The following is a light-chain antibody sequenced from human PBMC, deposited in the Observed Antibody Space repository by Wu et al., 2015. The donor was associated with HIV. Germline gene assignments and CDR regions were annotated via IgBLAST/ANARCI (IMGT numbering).Light chain of an antibody. V-gene: IGKV1-5*03. CDR1: RNINTW. J-gene: IGKJ1*01. Sequence: DIQMTQSPFTLSASVGDRVTITCRASRNINTWLAWYQQKPGTAPKLLIYAASALENGVPSRFSGSGSGTEFTLTISSLQPDDFATYYCQQYNFYSRTFGQGTKV. CDR3: QQYNFYSRT. CDR2: AAS.